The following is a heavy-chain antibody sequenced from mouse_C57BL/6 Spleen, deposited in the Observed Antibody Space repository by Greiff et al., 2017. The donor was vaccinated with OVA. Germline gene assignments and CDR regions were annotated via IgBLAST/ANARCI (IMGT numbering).Heavy chain of an antibody. CDR2: IDPENGDT. Sequence: EVQLQQSGAELVRPGASVKLSCTASGFNIKDDYMHWVKQRPEQGLEWIGWIDPENGDTEYASKFQGKATITADTSSNTAYLQLSSLTSEDTAVYYCTTSGDGYWGQGTTLTVSS. CDR3: TTSGDGY. J-gene: IGHJ2*01. V-gene: IGHV14-4*01. CDR1: GFNIKDDY. D-gene: IGHD3-3*01.